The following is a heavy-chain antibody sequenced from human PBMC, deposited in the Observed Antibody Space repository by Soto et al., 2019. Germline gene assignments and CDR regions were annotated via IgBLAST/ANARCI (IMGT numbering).Heavy chain of an antibody. V-gene: IGHV3-23*01. Sequence: GGSLRLSCAASGFTFSSYSMSWVRQAPGKGLEWISSIGITSVTFYADSVTGRFTISRDNSRNTLNLQMNSLRAEDTAVYYCAKHLSGYQRPYDHWGQGSPVTVSS. D-gene: IGHD3-22*01. CDR3: AKHLSGYQRPYDH. CDR2: IGITSVT. CDR1: GFTFSSYS. J-gene: IGHJ4*02.